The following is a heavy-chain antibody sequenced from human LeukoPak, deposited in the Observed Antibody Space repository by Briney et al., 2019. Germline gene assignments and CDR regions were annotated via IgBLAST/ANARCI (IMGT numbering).Heavy chain of an antibody. CDR3: ARGLGCSGGSCTLKFDY. V-gene: IGHV4-34*01. CDR1: GGSFSGYY. CDR2: INHSGST. Sequence: SETLSLTCAVYGGSFSGYYWSWIRQPPGKGLEWIGEINHSGSTNYNPSPKSRVTISVDTSKNQFSLKLSSVTAADTAVYYCARGLGCSGGSCTLKFDYWGQGTLVTVSS. D-gene: IGHD2-15*01. J-gene: IGHJ4*02.